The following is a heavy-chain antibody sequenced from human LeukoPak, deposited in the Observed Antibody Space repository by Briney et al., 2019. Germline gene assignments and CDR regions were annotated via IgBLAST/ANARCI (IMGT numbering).Heavy chain of an antibody. CDR2: ISGSRNNT. CDR1: GFTFSSYA. V-gene: IGHV3-23*01. Sequence: GGSLRLSCAASGFTFSSYAMAWVRQAPGKGLEWVSAISGSRNNTYYADSVKGRFTISRDNSKNTLYLQMNSLRAEDTAVYCCAKWGCSGGSCYPFDYWGQGTLVTVSS. CDR3: AKWGCSGGSCYPFDY. D-gene: IGHD2-15*01. J-gene: IGHJ4*02.